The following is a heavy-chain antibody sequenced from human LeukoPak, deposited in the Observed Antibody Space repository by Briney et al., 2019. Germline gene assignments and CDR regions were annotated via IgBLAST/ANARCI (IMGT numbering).Heavy chain of an antibody. CDR2: IYYSGST. CDR1: GGSISSGDYY. J-gene: IGHJ4*02. CDR3: ARGLTYYDAFDY. V-gene: IGHV4-30-4*08. D-gene: IGHD3-22*01. Sequence: SETLSLTCTVSGGSISSGDYYWSWIRQPPGKGLEWIGYIYYSGSTYYNPSLKSRVTISVDTSKNQFSRKLSSVTAADTAVYYCARGLTYYDAFDYWGQGTLVTVSS.